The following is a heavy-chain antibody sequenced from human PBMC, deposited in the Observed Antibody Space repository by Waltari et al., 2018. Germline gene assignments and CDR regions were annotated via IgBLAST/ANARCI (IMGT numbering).Heavy chain of an antibody. D-gene: IGHD2-15*01. CDR2: ISAHNGNT. J-gene: IGHJ4*02. CDR3: AREFVEVGTTNFDY. Sequence: QMVQSGPELKRPGASVKVSCKASGYTFTMHGISWVRQAPGHGLEWMGWISAHNGNTKYSESLQDRLTMTIDTSTSTAYMELRGLRSDDTAVYYCAREFVEVGTTNFDYWGQGTLGTVSS. CDR1: GYTFTMHG. V-gene: IGHV1-18*04.